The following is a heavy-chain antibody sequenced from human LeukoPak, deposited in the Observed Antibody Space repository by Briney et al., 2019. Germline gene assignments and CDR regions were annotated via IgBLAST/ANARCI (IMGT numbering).Heavy chain of an antibody. CDR3: AKARLIVATIEGNYFDY. CDR2: ISGSGGST. D-gene: IGHD5-12*01. V-gene: IGHV3-23*01. Sequence: GGSLILPCAASGFTFSSYAMSWVRQVPGKGLEWVSAISGSGGSTYYADSVKGRFTISRDNSKNTLYLQMNSLRAEDTAVYYCAKARLIVATIEGNYFDYWGQGTLVTVSS. J-gene: IGHJ4*02. CDR1: GFTFSSYA.